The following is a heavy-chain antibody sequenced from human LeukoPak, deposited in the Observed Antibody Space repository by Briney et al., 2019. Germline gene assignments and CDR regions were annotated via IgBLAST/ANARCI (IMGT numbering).Heavy chain of an antibody. J-gene: IGHJ4*02. D-gene: IGHD3-3*01. CDR3: ARSVLRFLEWPFDY. Sequence: SETLSLTCTVSGGSISSYYWSWIRQPPGKGLEWIGYIYYSGSTNYNPSLKSRVTISVDTSKNQFSLKLSSVTAADTAVYYCARSVLRFLEWPFDYWGQGTLVTVSS. CDR1: GGSISSYY. V-gene: IGHV4-59*01. CDR2: IYYSGST.